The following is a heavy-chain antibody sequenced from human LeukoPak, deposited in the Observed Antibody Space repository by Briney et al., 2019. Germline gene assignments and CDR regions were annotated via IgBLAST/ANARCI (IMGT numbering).Heavy chain of an antibody. V-gene: IGHV1-18*01. CDR2: ISAYNGNT. CDR3: ARDAILRYSDWLLAVNWFDP. J-gene: IGHJ5*02. CDR1: GYTFTSYG. D-gene: IGHD3-9*01. Sequence: ASVKVSCKASGYTFTSYGISWVRQAPGQGLEWMGWISAYNGNTNYAQKLQGRVTMTTDTSTSTAYMELRSLRSDDTAVYYCARDAILRYSDWLLAVNWFDPWGQGTLVTVSS.